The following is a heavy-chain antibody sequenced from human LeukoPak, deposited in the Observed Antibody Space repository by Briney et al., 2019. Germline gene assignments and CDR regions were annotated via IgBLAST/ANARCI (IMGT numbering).Heavy chain of an antibody. Sequence: GGSLRLSCAASGFTFSDYYMSWIRQAPGKGLEWVTFIRYDGSNKYYADSVKGRFTISRDNSKNTLYLQMNSLRAKDTAVYYCAKGRYYNILTGYPRQYYFDYWGQGTLVTVSS. D-gene: IGHD3-9*01. V-gene: IGHV3-30*02. CDR1: GFTFSDYY. J-gene: IGHJ4*02. CDR3: AKGRYYNILTGYPRQYYFDY. CDR2: IRYDGSNK.